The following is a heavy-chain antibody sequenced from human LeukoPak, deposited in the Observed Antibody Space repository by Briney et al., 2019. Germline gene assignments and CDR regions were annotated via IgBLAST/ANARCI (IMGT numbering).Heavy chain of an antibody. CDR3: AKRPAYSYGAYFDY. J-gene: IGHJ4*02. Sequence: GGSLRLSCAASGFNFINYAMTWVRQAPGKGLEWVSAISGSGISTYYGDSVKGRFTISRDNSKNTLYLQMNSLRAEDTAVYYCAKRPAYSYGAYFDYWGQGTLVTVSS. CDR2: ISGSGIST. V-gene: IGHV3-23*01. CDR1: GFNFINYA. D-gene: IGHD5-18*01.